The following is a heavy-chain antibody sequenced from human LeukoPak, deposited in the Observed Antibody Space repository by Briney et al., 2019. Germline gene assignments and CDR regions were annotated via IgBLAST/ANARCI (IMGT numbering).Heavy chain of an antibody. CDR3: AREVAYCSGGSCYSEVVEGFDP. J-gene: IGHJ5*02. CDR1: GYTFTGYY. D-gene: IGHD2-15*01. V-gene: IGHV1-2*02. CDR2: INPNSGGT. Sequence: ASVKVSCKASGYTFTGYYMHWVRQAPGQGLEWMGWINPNSGGTNYAQKFQGRVTMTRDTSISTAYMELSRLRSDDTAVYYCAREVAYCSGGSCYSEVVEGFDPWGQGTLVTVSS.